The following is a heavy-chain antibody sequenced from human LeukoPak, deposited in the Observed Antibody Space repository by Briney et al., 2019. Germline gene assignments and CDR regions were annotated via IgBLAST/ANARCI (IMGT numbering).Heavy chain of an antibody. CDR1: GFTFSNYA. D-gene: IGHD3-9*01. Sequence: GGSLRLSCAASGFTFSNYAMHWVRHAPGKGLEWVSGISWNSGSIVYADSVKGRFTISRDNSKNSLYLQMNSLRAEDMALYYCAKGIRDLTGYYFDYWGQGTLVTVSS. V-gene: IGHV3-9*03. CDR3: AKGIRDLTGYYFDY. CDR2: ISWNSGSI. J-gene: IGHJ4*02.